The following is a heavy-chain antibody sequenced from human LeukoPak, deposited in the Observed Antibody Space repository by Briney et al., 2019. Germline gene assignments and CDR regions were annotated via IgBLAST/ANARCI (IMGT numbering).Heavy chain of an antibody. CDR3: ATGMEWLVDY. Sequence: ASVKVSCKVSGYTFTDYYMHWVQQAPGKGLEWMGLVDPGDGETIYAEKFQGRVTITADTSTDTAYMELSSLRSEDTAVYYCATGMEWLVDYWGQGTLVTVSS. CDR1: GYTFTDYY. CDR2: VDPGDGET. D-gene: IGHD3-3*01. V-gene: IGHV1-69-2*01. J-gene: IGHJ4*02.